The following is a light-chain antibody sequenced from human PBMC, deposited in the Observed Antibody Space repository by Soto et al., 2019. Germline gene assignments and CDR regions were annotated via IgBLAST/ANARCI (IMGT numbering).Light chain of an antibody. V-gene: IGKV3-11*01. J-gene: IGKJ4*01. CDR3: QQRSNWPLT. CDR2: DAS. Sequence: EIVLTQSPATLSLSPGERATLSCKASQSVNTYIAWYQQKPGQAPRLLIYDASSRATAIPPRFSGSGSGTDFTFTISSLEPEDFAVYYCQQRSNWPLTFGGGTKVEIK. CDR1: QSVNTY.